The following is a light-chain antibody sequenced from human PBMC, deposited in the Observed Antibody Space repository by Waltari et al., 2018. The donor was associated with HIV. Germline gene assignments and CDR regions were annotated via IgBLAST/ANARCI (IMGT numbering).Light chain of an antibody. Sequence: SYELTQPPSVSVSPGPTARVTCSGDALPQPSAYWYQQRPGQAPVLLIFRDTERPSGIPERFSSSSSGTTVTLTIRAVQAEDEADYYCQSTDSSGVYWVFGGGTTLTVL. V-gene: IGLV3-25*03. J-gene: IGLJ3*02. CDR2: RDT. CDR1: ALPQPS. CDR3: QSTDSSGVYWV.